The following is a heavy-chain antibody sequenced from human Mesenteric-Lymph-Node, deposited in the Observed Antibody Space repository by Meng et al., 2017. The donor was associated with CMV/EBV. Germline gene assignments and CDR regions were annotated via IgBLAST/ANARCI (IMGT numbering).Heavy chain of an antibody. J-gene: IGHJ4*02. CDR3: SRSILRGYDPPVGDS. D-gene: IGHD5-12*01. CDR2: IRSKGNTYAT. Sequence: GESLKISCAASGFTFSDSAIHWVRQASGKGLEWVGRIRSKGNTYATSHAASVKGRFTISRDESKNTAYLQMNSLKTEDTAVYFCSRSILRGYDPPVGDSWGQGTLVTV. CDR1: GFTFSDSA. V-gene: IGHV3-73*01.